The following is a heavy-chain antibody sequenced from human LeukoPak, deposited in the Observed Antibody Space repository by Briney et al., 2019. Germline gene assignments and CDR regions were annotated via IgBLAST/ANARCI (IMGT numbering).Heavy chain of an antibody. D-gene: IGHD5-12*01. V-gene: IGHV3-33*01. CDR1: GFTFSSYG. CDR3: ARDLGYVGFDY. CDR2: IWYDGSNK. Sequence: GGSLRLSCAASGFTFSSYGMHWVRQAPGKGLEWVAVIWYDGSNKYYADSVKGRFTISRDNSKNTLYLQMNSLRAEDTAVYYCARDLGYVGFDYWGQGTLVTVSS. J-gene: IGHJ4*02.